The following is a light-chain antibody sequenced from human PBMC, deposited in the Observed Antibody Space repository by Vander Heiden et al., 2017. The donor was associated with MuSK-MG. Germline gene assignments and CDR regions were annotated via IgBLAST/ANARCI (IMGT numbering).Light chain of an antibody. J-gene: IGKJ5*01. CDR1: QGISSY. CDR2: AAS. V-gene: IGKV1-9*01. Sequence: DIQLTQSPSFLSASVGDRVTITCRASQGISSYLAWYQQKPGKAPKLLIYAASTLQSGVPSRFSGSGYGKEFTLTISSRQPEDFAAYYCQQHYSYHLITFGQGTPVEIK. CDR3: QQHYSYHLIT.